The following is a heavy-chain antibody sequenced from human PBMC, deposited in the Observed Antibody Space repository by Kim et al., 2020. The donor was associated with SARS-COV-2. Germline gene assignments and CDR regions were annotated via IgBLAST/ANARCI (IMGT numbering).Heavy chain of an antibody. Sequence: YYADAVNGRFTISRDISKNTLYLELNSLRADDTAVYYCAKDRGGGDWPVVDSWGQGTLVTVSA. J-gene: IGHJ4*02. V-gene: IGHV3-23*01. CDR3: AKDRGGGDWPVVDS. D-gene: IGHD3-16*01.